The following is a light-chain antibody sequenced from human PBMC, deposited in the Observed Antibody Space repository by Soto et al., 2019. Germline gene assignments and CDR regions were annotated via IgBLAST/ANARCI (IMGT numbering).Light chain of an antibody. CDR2: NNN. V-gene: IGLV1-44*01. CDR1: SSNIGSNT. J-gene: IGLJ2*01. CDR3: AAWDGSLKGVV. Sequence: QSVLTQPPSASGTPGQRVTLSCSGSSSNIGSNTVNWYQQFPGTSPKLLMYNNNQRPSGVPDRFSGSNSGTSASLAISGLQSEDDADYYCAAWDGSLKGVVFGGGTKLTVL.